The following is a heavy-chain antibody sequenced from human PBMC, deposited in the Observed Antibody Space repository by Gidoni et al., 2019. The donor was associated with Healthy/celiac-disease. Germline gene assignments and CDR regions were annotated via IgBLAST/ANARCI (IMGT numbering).Heavy chain of an antibody. CDR3: ARDQGWEYYFDY. J-gene: IGHJ4*02. CDR1: GVTFSSYA. Sequence: QVQLVESGGGVVQPGRSLRLSCAASGVTFSSYAMHWVRQAPGKGLEWVAVISYDGSNKYYADSVKGRFTISRDNSKNTLYLQMNSLRAEDTAVYYCARDQGWEYYFDYWGQGTLVTVSS. D-gene: IGHD1-26*01. V-gene: IGHV3-30-3*01. CDR2: ISYDGSNK.